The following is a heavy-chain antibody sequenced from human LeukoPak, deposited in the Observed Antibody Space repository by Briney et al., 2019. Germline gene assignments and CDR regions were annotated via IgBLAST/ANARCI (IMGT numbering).Heavy chain of an antibody. CDR1: GGTFSSYA. Sequence: GASVEVSCKASGGTFSSYAISWVRQAPGQGLEWMGGIIPIFGTANYAQKFQGRVTITADESTSTAYMELSSLRSEDTAVYYCARSTYDSSGYYDATDLGYWGQGTLVTVSS. CDR3: ARSTYDSSGYYDATDLGY. V-gene: IGHV1-69*13. D-gene: IGHD3-22*01. J-gene: IGHJ4*02. CDR2: IIPIFGTA.